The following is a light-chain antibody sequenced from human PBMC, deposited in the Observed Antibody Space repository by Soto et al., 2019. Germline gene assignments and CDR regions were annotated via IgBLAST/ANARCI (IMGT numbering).Light chain of an antibody. CDR2: GAS. CDR1: QSVSSSY. J-gene: IGKJ1*01. Sequence: ESVLTQSPGTLSLSPGERTTLSCRASQSVSSSYLAWYQQKPGQAPRLLSYGASNRATGIPDRFSGSGSGTDFTLTISRLEPEDFAVYYCQQYGSSPRTFGQGTKVDIK. CDR3: QQYGSSPRT. V-gene: IGKV3-20*01.